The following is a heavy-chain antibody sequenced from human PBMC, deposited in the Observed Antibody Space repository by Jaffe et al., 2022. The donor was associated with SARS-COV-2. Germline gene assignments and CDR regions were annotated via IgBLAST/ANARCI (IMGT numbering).Heavy chain of an antibody. V-gene: IGHV4-59*01. J-gene: IGHJ5*02. CDR3: ARVGGSYWGWFDP. D-gene: IGHD1-26*01. Sequence: QVQLQESGPGLVKPSETLSLTCTVSGGSISSYYWSWIRQPPGKGLEWIGYIYYSGSTNYNPSLKSRVTISVDTSKNQFSLKLSSVTAADTAVYYCARVGGSYWGWFDPWGQGTLVTVSS. CDR1: GGSISSYY. CDR2: IYYSGST.